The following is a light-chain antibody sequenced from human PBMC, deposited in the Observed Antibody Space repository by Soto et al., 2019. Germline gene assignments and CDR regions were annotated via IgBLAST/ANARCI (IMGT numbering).Light chain of an antibody. Sequence: DIQLTQSPSFLSASVGDRVTVSCRASQDISTSLAWFQQKAGKVPQLLVYPASTLQDGVPSRFSGSGSGTYFTLTISRLDPEDFALYFCQHYGGSPITFGQGTRLEIK. J-gene: IGKJ5*01. CDR3: QHYGGSPIT. CDR1: QDISTS. V-gene: IGKV1-9*01. CDR2: PAS.